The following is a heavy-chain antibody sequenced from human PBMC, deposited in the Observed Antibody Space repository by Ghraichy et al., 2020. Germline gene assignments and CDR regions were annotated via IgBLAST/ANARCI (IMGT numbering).Heavy chain of an antibody. J-gene: IGHJ6*02. D-gene: IGHD2-15*01. Sequence: GGSLRLSCAASGFTFPAYAMAWVRQAPGKGLEWVSTIHADASKTYYADAVKGRFTISRDNDKNAVFLQMFSLRADDTALYYCVKVGCSGGLCYGDYGMDAWGQGTTVTV. CDR1: GFTFPAYA. CDR2: IHADASKT. V-gene: IGHV3-23*01. CDR3: VKVGCSGGLCYGDYGMDA.